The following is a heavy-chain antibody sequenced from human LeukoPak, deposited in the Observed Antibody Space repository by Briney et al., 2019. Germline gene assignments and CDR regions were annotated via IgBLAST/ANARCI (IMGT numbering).Heavy chain of an antibody. CDR2: ISGSGGSA. CDR3: GREYASSGYCDS. Sequence: GGSLRLSCAASGFTFSDYYMSWIRQAPGKGLEWVSAISGSGGSAYYADSVKGRFTISRDNSKSTLYLQMNSPRAEDTAVYYCGREYASSGYCDSWGQGTLVTVSS. J-gene: IGHJ4*02. D-gene: IGHD3-22*01. CDR1: GFTFSDYY. V-gene: IGHV3-23*01.